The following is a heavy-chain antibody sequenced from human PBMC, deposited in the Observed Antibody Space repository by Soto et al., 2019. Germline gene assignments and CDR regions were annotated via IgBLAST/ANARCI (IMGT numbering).Heavy chain of an antibody. Sequence: PSETLSLTCPGSGGSISSYYWSWIRQPPGKGLEWIGYIYYSGSTNYNPSLKSRVTISVDTSKNQFSLKLSSVTAADTAVYYCARLLYWGDGYNYRAFDIWGQGTMVT. V-gene: IGHV4-59*01. CDR1: GGSISSYY. CDR2: IYYSGST. J-gene: IGHJ3*02. D-gene: IGHD5-12*01. CDR3: ARLLYWGDGYNYRAFDI.